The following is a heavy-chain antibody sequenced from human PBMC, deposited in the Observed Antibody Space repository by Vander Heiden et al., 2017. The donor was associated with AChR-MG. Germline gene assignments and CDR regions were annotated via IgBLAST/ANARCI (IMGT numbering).Heavy chain of an antibody. J-gene: IGHJ6*02. CDR1: GSTSPAYY. CDR3: AKSGTPFYYYAMDV. Sequence: QVQLVQSGAEPKTPGASVRVACTASGSTSPAYYMHWVRQAPGQGLEWMGLFNPISGDTNYAPKFQGRVTMTRDTSINTSYMELSRLRSDDTVVYYCAKSGTPFYYYAMDVWGQGTTFTVSS. V-gene: IGHV1-2*05. D-gene: IGHD1-1*01. CDR2: FNPISGDT.